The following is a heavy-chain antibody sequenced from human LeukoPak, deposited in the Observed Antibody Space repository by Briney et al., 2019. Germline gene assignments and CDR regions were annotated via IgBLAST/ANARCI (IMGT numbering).Heavy chain of an antibody. Sequence: ASVKVSCKSSGYTFTSYDSNWLRQATGQGLEWRGWMHPNSGNTGYAQKFQGRVTITRNTSISTAYMELSSLRSEDTAVYYCARVGDIVVDHDAFDIWGQGTMATVSS. CDR3: ARVGDIVVDHDAFDI. CDR2: MHPNSGNT. J-gene: IGHJ3*02. V-gene: IGHV1-8*03. D-gene: IGHD2-2*01. CDR1: GYTFTSYD.